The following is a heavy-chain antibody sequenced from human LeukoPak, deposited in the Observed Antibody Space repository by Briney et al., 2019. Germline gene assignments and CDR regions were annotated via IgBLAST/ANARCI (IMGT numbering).Heavy chain of an antibody. CDR3: ARGRYCSSTSCYEVYYYYMDV. Sequence: GASVKVSCKASGYTFTTYGISWVRQAPGQGLEWMGWITPYNGNTNYAQNLQGRVTMTTDTSTSTAYMELRSLRSDDTAVYYCARGRYCSSTSCYEVYYYYMDVWGKGTTVTVSS. V-gene: IGHV1-18*01. CDR2: ITPYNGNT. J-gene: IGHJ6*03. CDR1: GYTFTTYG. D-gene: IGHD2-2*01.